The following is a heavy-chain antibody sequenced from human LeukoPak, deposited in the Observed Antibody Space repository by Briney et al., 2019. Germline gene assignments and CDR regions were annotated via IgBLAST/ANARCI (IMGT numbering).Heavy chain of an antibody. V-gene: IGHV3-23*01. CDR3: AKDRYCTNGVCYPSYY. J-gene: IGHJ4*02. Sequence: GGSLRLSCAASGFTFSSYAMSWVRQAPGKGLEWVSAISGSGGSTYYADSVKGRFTISRDNSKNTLYLQMNSLRVEDTAVYYCAKDRYCTNGVCYPSYYWGQGTLVTVSS. CDR1: GFTFSSYA. CDR2: ISGSGGST. D-gene: IGHD2-8*01.